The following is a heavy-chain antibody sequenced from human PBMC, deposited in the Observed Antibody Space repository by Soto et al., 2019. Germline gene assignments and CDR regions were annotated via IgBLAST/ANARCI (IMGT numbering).Heavy chain of an antibody. Sequence: SVKVSCKASGGTFSSYAISWVRQAPGQGLEWMGGIIPIFGTANYAQKFQGRVTITADKSTSTAYMELSSLRSEDTAVYYCARGLLWFGELDYYYYGMDVWGQGTTVTVSS. J-gene: IGHJ6*02. CDR3: ARGLLWFGELDYYYYGMDV. CDR2: IIPIFGTA. CDR1: GGTFSSYA. V-gene: IGHV1-69*06. D-gene: IGHD3-10*01.